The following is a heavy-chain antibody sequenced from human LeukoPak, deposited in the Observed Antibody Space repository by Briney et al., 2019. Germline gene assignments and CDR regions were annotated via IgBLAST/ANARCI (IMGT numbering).Heavy chain of an antibody. V-gene: IGHV3-23*01. CDR1: GFTFSGYA. J-gene: IGHJ4*02. D-gene: IGHD3-22*01. CDR3: AKGYYDSTGYPLRPSFYY. CDR2: IGVSGGST. Sequence: PGGSLRLSCAASGFTFSGYAMTWVRQAPGKGLEGVSTIGVSGGSTFYADSVKGRFTNSRDNSKNTLYLQMNSLRVEDTAVYYCAKGYYDSTGYPLRPSFYYWGQGTLVTVSS.